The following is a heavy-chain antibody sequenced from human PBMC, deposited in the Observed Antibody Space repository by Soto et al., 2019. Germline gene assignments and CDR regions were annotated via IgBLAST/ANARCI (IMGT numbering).Heavy chain of an antibody. CDR2: INPNSGGS. CDR3: ARALPEIRMMEGGSFDP. D-gene: IGHD1-1*01. J-gene: IGHJ5*02. V-gene: IGHV1-2*02. CDR1: AYTFTDYY. Sequence: GASVKVSCKASAYTFTDYYIHWVRQAPGQGLEWMGWINPNSGGSYFAQKFLGRVTMTRDTSITTAYMELSRLRSDDTAVYYCARALPEIRMMEGGSFDPWGQGTLVTVSS.